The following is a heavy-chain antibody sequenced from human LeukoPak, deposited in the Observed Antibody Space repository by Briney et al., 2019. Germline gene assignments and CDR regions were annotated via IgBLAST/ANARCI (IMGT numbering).Heavy chain of an antibody. CDR2: IYYSGNT. CDR1: GFTFSRSGM. CDR3: ARQTGSGLFILP. V-gene: IGHV4-39*01. Sequence: GSLRLSCAASGFTFSRSGMSWIRQPPGKGLEWIGSIYYSGNTYYNASLKSQVSISIDTSKNQFSLRLTSVTAADTAVYYCARQTGSGLFILPGGQGTLVTVSS. D-gene: IGHD3/OR15-3a*01. J-gene: IGHJ4*02.